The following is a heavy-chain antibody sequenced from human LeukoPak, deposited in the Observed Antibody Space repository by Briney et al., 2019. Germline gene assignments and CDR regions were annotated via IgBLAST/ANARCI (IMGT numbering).Heavy chain of an antibody. V-gene: IGHV3-23*01. Sequence: GGSLRLSCAASGFTFSSYAMSWVRQAPGKGLEWVSAISGSGGSTYYADSVKGRFTISRDNSKNTLYLQMNSLRAEDTAVYYCAKDRESPYYYDSSGYLEYFQHWGQGTLVTVSS. J-gene: IGHJ1*01. CDR2: ISGSGGST. D-gene: IGHD3-22*01. CDR1: GFTFSSYA. CDR3: AKDRESPYYYDSSGYLEYFQH.